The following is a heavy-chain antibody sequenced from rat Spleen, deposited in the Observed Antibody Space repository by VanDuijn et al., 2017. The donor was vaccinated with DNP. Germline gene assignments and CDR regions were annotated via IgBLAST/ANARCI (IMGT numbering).Heavy chain of an antibody. J-gene: IGHJ4*01. CDR1: GFSLTSYH. CDR3: ARWGYEEAMDA. V-gene: IGHV2-27*01. D-gene: IGHD1-12*01. CDR2: IQSGGST. Sequence: QVQLKESGPGLVQPSQTLSLTCTVSGFSLTSYHVHWVRQPPGKGLEWMGRIQSGGSTDYNSALKSRLSISRDTSKSQVFLKMNSVQTEDTAMYFCARWGYEEAMDAWGQGTSVTVSS.